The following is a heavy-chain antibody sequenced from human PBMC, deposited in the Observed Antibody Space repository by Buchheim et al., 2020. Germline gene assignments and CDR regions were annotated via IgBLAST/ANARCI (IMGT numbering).Heavy chain of an antibody. CDR3: ATAPGYYDSAPFDY. Sequence: EVQLVESGGGLVQPGGSLRLSCAASGFTFSSYWMSWVRQAPGKGLEWVGLIKSKTDGGTTDYAAPVKGRFTISRDDSKNTVYLQMNSLKTDDTALYYCATAPGYYDSAPFDYWGQGTL. CDR1: GFTFSSYW. J-gene: IGHJ4*02. V-gene: IGHV3-15*01. CDR2: IKSKTDGGTT. D-gene: IGHD3-16*01.